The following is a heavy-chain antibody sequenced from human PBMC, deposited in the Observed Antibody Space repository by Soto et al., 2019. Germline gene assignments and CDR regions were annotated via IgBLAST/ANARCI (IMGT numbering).Heavy chain of an antibody. Sequence: SETLSLTCSVSGASISNFYWSWIRQSAGKGLEWIGRLYTRGTTDYNPSLKSRVTMSIDTSKNRVSLSLTSVTAADTAVYYCAKGGTYYFDSWGQGIVVSVSS. D-gene: IGHD3-16*01. V-gene: IGHV4-4*07. CDR2: LYTRGTT. CDR1: GASISNFY. J-gene: IGHJ4*02. CDR3: AKGGTYYFDS.